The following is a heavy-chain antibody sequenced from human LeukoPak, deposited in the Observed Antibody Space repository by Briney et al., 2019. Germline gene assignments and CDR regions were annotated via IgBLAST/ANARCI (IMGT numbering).Heavy chain of an antibody. CDR2: IYSGGNT. V-gene: IGHV3-66*01. CDR1: GFTVSDKH. J-gene: IGHJ4*02. D-gene: IGHD5-24*01. Sequence: GGSLRLSCAVSGFTVSDKHMSWDRQAPGKGLEWVSTIYSGGNTFYADSVKGRFTISRDNSKNTLYFQMNSLRAEDTAVYYCATGRDAYKSGCWGQGTLVTVSS. CDR3: ATGRDAYKSGC.